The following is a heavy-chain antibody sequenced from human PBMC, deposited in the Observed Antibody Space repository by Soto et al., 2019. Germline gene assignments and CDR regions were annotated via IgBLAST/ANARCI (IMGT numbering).Heavy chain of an antibody. CDR1: GDSVTSNY. D-gene: IGHD4-17*01. J-gene: IGHJ4*02. CDR2: MHYTGFS. CDR3: ARVAGYGDYGYFDY. V-gene: IGHV4-59*02. Sequence: SETLSLTCSFSGDSVTSNYLTWIRQSPEKGLEWIGYMHYTGFSNYNPSLKSRVTISVDTSKNQFTLKLTSVTAADTAVYYCARVAGYGDYGYFDYWGQGTLVTVSS.